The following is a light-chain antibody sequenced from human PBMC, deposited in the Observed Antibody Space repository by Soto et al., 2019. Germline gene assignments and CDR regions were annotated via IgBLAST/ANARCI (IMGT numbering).Light chain of an antibody. CDR2: AAS. CDR3: QQSYSTPPWT. CDR1: QSINSF. V-gene: IGKV1-39*01. J-gene: IGKJ1*01. Sequence: DIQMTQSPSSLSASVGDRVTITCRASQSINSFLNWYQQKPGKAPKLLIYAASSLESGVPSRFSGSGSGTDFTLTISSLQPEDFATYYCQQSYSTPPWTFGQETKVEMK.